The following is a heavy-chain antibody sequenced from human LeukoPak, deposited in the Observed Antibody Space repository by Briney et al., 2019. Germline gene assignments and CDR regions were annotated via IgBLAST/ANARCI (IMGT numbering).Heavy chain of an antibody. J-gene: IGHJ4*02. CDR1: GYTFTSYN. D-gene: IGHD6-19*01. Sequence: ASVKVSCKASGYTFTSYNIHWVRQAPGQGHERMGIVNPSTGSSSYAQKFQGRVSMTRDTSTSTVDMELSSLISDDTAVSYCARDVAGSWGYFDYWGQGTLVTVSS. V-gene: IGHV1-46*01. CDR3: ARDVAGSWGYFDY. CDR2: VNPSTGSS.